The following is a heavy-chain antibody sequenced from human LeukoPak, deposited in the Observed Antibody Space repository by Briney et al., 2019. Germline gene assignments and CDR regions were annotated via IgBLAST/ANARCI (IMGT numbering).Heavy chain of an antibody. Sequence: QPGGSLRLSCAASGFSFNSYWMHWVRQAPGSGLVWVSRISNDGRSTSFADSVKGRFTISRDNAKNTLYLQMNSLRAEDTAVYYCARGQYSPDYWGQGTLVTVSS. CDR2: ISNDGRST. D-gene: IGHD2-15*01. CDR1: GFSFNSYW. CDR3: ARGQYSPDY. V-gene: IGHV3-74*01. J-gene: IGHJ4*02.